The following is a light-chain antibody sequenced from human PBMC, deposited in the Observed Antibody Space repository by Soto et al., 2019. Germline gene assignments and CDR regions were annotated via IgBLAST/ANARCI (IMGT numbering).Light chain of an antibody. Sequence: EIVLTQSPATLSLSPGERATLSCRASRGIDTYLAWYQQKRGQAPRLLIYDASNRTTGIPARFSGGGSGTDFTLSISSLETDDFAVYYCQQRSSSPLTFGGRTKVEIK. V-gene: IGKV3-11*01. CDR2: DAS. J-gene: IGKJ4*01. CDR3: QQRSSSPLT. CDR1: RGIDTY.